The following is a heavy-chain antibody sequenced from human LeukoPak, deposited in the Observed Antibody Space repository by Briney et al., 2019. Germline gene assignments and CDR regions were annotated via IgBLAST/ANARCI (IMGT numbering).Heavy chain of an antibody. CDR2: IKQDGSEK. J-gene: IGHJ4*02. Sequence: PGGSLRLSCAASGFTFSSYWVSWVRQAPGKGLERVANIKQDGSEKYYVDSVKGRFTISRDNAKNSLYLQMNSLRAEDTAVYYCARDPKPYCSGGSCYHDYWGQGTLVTVSS. V-gene: IGHV3-7*01. CDR3: ARDPKPYCSGGSCYHDY. D-gene: IGHD2-15*01. CDR1: GFTFSSYW.